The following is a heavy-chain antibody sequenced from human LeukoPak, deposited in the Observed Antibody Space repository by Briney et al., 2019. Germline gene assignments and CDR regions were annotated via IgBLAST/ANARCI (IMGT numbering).Heavy chain of an antibody. Sequence: SETLSLTCTVSGGSISSSSYYWGWIRQPPGKGLEWIGSIYYSGSTYYNPSLKSRVTISVDTSKNQFSLKLSSVTAADTAVYYCARHRERQLVRVAFDYWGQGTLVTVSS. V-gene: IGHV4-39*01. CDR3: ARHRERQLVRVAFDY. CDR1: GGSISSSSYY. J-gene: IGHJ4*02. CDR2: IYYSGST. D-gene: IGHD6-13*01.